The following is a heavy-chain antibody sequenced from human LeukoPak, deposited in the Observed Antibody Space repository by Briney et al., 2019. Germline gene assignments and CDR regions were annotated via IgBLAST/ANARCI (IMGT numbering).Heavy chain of an antibody. CDR1: GFIFKDNF. D-gene: IGHD3-16*01. CDR3: ARSYGFRYDVFDS. Sequence: GGSLRLSCTASGFIFKDNFMSWVRQAPGKGLEWVSTIGWNGGSKSYADSVKGRFTISRDDFNNSLHLQMDSLRAEDTALYYCARSYGFRYDVFDSWSQGTLVTVSS. V-gene: IGHV3-20*04. J-gene: IGHJ5*01. CDR2: IGWNGGSK.